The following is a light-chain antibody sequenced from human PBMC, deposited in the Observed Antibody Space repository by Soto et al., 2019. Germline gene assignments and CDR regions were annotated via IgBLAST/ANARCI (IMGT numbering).Light chain of an antibody. CDR1: QSVRNNY. CDR3: QQYRDLPQT. J-gene: IGKJ1*01. V-gene: IGKV3-20*01. CDR2: NSS. Sequence: EIVLTQSPGTLSLSPGERATLSCRARQSVRNNYLAWYQQKPGQAPRLLIYNSSTRVTGIPDRFSGSGSGTDFTLTISRLEPEDFAVYYCQQYRDLPQTFGQGTKV.